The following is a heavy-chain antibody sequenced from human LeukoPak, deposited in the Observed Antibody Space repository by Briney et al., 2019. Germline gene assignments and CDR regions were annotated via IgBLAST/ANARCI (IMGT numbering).Heavy chain of an antibody. J-gene: IGHJ3*02. CDR3: ARGSSSAHPSSWYTYGAFDI. D-gene: IGHD6-13*01. CDR1: GYTFTGYY. Sequence: GASVKVSCKASGYTFTGYYMHWVRQAPGQGLEWMGWINPNSGGTNYAQKFQGRVTMTRDTSISTAYMELSRLRSDDTAVYYCARGSSSAHPSSWYTYGAFDIWGQGTMVTVSS. V-gene: IGHV1-2*02. CDR2: INPNSGGT.